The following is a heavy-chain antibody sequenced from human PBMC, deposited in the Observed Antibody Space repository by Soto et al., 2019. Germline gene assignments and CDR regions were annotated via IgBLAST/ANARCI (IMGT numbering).Heavy chain of an antibody. CDR1: GYSIRSGYF. J-gene: IGHJ6*02. V-gene: IGHV4-38-2*01. Sequence: PSETLSLTCAVSGYSIRSGYFWGWIRQPPGKGLEWIGSMYHSGITYYNLSLKSRVTISVDTSKNQLSLKLSSATAADTAVCYCARSMYSTSAQLYYGMDVWGQGTTVTVS. CDR3: ARSMYSTSAQLYYGMDV. D-gene: IGHD6-6*01. CDR2: MYHSGIT.